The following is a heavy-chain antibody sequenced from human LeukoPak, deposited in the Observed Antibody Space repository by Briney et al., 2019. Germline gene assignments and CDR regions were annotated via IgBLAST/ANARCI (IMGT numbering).Heavy chain of an antibody. D-gene: IGHD3-16*01. CDR2: MNPNSGNT. CDR1: GYTFTSYD. V-gene: IGHV1-8*01. J-gene: IGHJ6*03. CDR3: ARRGVYYYYMDV. Sequence: GASVKVSCKASGYTFTSYDINWVRQATGQGLEWMGWMNPNSGNTGYAQKFQGRVTMTRNTSISTAYMELSSLRSEDTAVYYCARRGVYYYYMDVWGKGTTVTVSS.